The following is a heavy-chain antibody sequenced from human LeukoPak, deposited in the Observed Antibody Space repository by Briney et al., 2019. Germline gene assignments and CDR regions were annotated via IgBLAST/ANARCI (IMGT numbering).Heavy chain of an antibody. V-gene: IGHV1-24*01. Sequence: ASVKVSCKVSGYTLTELSMHWVRQAPGKGLEWMGGFDPEDGETIYAQKFQGRVTMTEDTSTDTACMELSSLRSEDTAVYYCATELSGWSSVAFFDYWGQGTLVTVSS. CDR3: ATELSGWSSVAFFDY. CDR1: GYTLTELS. D-gene: IGHD6-19*01. J-gene: IGHJ4*02. CDR2: FDPEDGET.